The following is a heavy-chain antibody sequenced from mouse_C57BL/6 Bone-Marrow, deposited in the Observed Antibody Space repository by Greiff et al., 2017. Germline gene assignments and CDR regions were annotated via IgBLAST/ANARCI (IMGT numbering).Heavy chain of an antibody. CDR3: TREGLLWSYGAY. CDR1: GFTFSSYA. CDR2: ISSGGDYI. Sequence: EVQGVESGEGLVKPGGSLKLSCAASGFTFSSYAMSWVRQTPEKRLEWVAYISSGGDYIYYADTVKGRFTISRDNARNTLYLQMSSLKSEDTAMYYCTREGLLWSYGAYWGQGTLVTVSA. J-gene: IGHJ3*01. D-gene: IGHD2-1*01. V-gene: IGHV5-9-1*02.